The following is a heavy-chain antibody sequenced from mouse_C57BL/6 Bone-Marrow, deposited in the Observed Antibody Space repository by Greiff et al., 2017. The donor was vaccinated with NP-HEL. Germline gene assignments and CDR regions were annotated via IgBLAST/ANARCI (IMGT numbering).Heavy chain of an antibody. CDR2: ISSGSSTI. CDR3: ARPVTNPAWFAY. CDR1: GFTFSDYG. Sequence: EVQVVESGGGLVKPGGSLKLSCAASGFTFSDYGMHWVRQAPEKGLEWVAYISSGSSTIYYADTVKGRFTISRDNTKNTLFLQMTSLRSEDTDMYYCARPVTNPAWFAYWGQGTLVTVSA. D-gene: IGHD2-13*01. J-gene: IGHJ3*01. V-gene: IGHV5-17*01.